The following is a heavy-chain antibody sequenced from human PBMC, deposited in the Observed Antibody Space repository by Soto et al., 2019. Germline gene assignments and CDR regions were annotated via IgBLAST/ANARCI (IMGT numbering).Heavy chain of an antibody. CDR2: VYYSGTT. CDR1: GGSVSNKTYY. V-gene: IGHV4-61*01. J-gene: IGHJ4*02. D-gene: IGHD4-17*01. Sequence: SETLSLTCSVSGGSVSNKTYYWSWIRQPPGKRLERIGYVYYSGTTNYNPSLKSRVTISVDLSKNQFSLRLSSVTTADTDLYYCARTTAVPNTLRSRYFFDYWGQGTLVTVSS. CDR3: ARTTAVPNTLRSRYFFDY.